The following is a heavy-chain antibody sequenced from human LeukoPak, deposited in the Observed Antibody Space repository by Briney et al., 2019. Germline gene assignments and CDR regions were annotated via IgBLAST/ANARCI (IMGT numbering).Heavy chain of an antibody. V-gene: IGHV1-18*04. CDR3: AIPRDGGWFDP. CDR1: GYTFTSYG. Sequence: ASVKVSCKASGYTFTSYGISWVRQAPGQGLEWMGWISAYNGNTNYAQKLQGRVTMTTDTSTSTAYMELRSPRSDDTAVYYCAIPRDGGWFDPWGQGTLVTVSS. D-gene: IGHD3-10*01. J-gene: IGHJ5*02. CDR2: ISAYNGNT.